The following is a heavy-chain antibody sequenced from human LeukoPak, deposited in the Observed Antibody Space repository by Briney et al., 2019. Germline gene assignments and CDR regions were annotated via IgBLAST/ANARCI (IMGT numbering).Heavy chain of an antibody. CDR3: ARGCDTSCYRLDD. J-gene: IGHJ4*02. Sequence: GGSLRLSCAASGFTFSTYWMTWVRQAPGKGLEWVANIKQDGSEKYYVDSVKGRFTISRDNAKSSLFLQMNNLRAADTAMYYCARGCDTSCYRLDDWGPGTLVTVSS. D-gene: IGHD3-16*02. CDR2: IKQDGSEK. V-gene: IGHV3-7*03. CDR1: GFTFSTYW.